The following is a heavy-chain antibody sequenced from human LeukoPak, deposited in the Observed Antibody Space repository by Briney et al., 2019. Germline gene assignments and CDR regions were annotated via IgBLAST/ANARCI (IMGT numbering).Heavy chain of an antibody. J-gene: IGHJ4*02. CDR3: ARDFTTYYYGSGSVGDGVGY. CDR2: INPSGGST. CDR1: GYTFTSYY. V-gene: IGHV1-46*01. D-gene: IGHD3-10*01. Sequence: ASVKVSCKASGYTFTSYYMHWVRQAPGQGLEWMGIINPSGGSTSYAQKFQGRVTMTRDTSTSTVYMELSSLRSEDTAVYYCARDFTTYYYGSGSVGDGVGYWGQGTLVTVSS.